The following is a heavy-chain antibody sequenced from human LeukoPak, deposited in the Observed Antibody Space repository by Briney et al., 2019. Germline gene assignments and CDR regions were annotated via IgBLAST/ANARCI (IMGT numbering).Heavy chain of an antibody. D-gene: IGHD3-10*01. CDR2: IYHSGST. J-gene: IGHJ4*02. CDR3: ARDSYYYGSGSYSPYCDY. V-gene: IGHV4-4*02. CDR1: GGSISSSNW. Sequence: SETLSLTCAVSGGSISSSNWWSWVRQPPGKGLEWIGEIYHSGSTNYNPSLKSRVTISVDKSKNQFSLKLSSVTAADTAVYYCARDSYYYGSGSYSPYCDYWGQGTLVTVSS.